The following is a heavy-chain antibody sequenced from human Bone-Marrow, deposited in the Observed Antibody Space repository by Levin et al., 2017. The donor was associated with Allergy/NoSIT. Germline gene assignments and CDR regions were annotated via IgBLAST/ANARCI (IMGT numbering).Heavy chain of an antibody. CDR1: GFTFSIYS. Sequence: SCTVSGFTFSIYSINWVRQAPGKGLEWVSSISSSGSDMYYVDSVRGRFTISRDNSKNTMGLKMNSLRAEDTAVYYCAKDHLTVATPQHYHNNGMDVWGQGTTVTVSS. CDR2: ISSSGSDM. J-gene: IGHJ6*02. V-gene: IGHV3-21*04. CDR3: AKDHLTVATPQHYHNNGMDV. D-gene: IGHD5-12*01.